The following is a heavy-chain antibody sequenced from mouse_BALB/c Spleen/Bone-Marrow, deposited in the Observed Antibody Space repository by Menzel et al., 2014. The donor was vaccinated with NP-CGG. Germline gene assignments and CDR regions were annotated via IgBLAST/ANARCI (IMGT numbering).Heavy chain of an antibody. CDR3: TPYDNYELEY. CDR1: GLNIKESY. Sequence: VQLEQAGAELVTSGASVKLSRTGFGLNIKESYMHWGKQRPGQGPGWIGWIDPENGDTEYASKFQGKATMTADTSSNTAYLQLSSLTSEDTAVYYCTPYDNYELEYWGQGTSVTVSS. J-gene: IGHJ4*01. CDR2: IDPENGDT. D-gene: IGHD2-10*02. V-gene: IGHV14-4*02.